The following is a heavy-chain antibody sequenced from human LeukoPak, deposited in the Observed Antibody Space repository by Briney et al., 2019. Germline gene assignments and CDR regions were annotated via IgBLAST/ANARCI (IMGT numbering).Heavy chain of an antibody. Sequence: GSSVKVSCKASGGTFSSYAISWVRQAPGQGLEWMGGIIPIFGTANYAQKFQGRVTITADKSTSTAYMELSSLRYDDTALYYCAKDRLHWLQGTGADHWGQGTLVSVSS. J-gene: IGHJ4*02. CDR1: GGTFSSYA. D-gene: IGHD5-24*01. CDR2: IIPIFGTA. V-gene: IGHV1-69*06. CDR3: AKDRLHWLQGTGADH.